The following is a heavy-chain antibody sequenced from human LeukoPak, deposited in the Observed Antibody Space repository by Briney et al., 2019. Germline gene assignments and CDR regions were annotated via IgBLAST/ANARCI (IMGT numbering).Heavy chain of an antibody. CDR1: GYTFTSYG. V-gene: IGHV1-18*01. D-gene: IGHD1-26*01. CDR2: ISAYNGNT. Sequence: ASVKVSCKASGYTFTSYGISWVRQAPGQGLEWMGWISAYNGNTNYAQKLQGRVTMTTDTSTSTAYVELRSLRSDDTAVYYCAILERRGSYPPFDYWGQGTLVTVSS. J-gene: IGHJ4*02. CDR3: AILERRGSYPPFDY.